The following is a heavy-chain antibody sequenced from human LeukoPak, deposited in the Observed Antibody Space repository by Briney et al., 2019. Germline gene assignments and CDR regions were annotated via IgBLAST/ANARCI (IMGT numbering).Heavy chain of an antibody. CDR3: ESSKGDRLCFDY. CDR2: ISYGGSNK. D-gene: IGHD2-21*01. V-gene: IGHV3-30*03. CDR1: GFTFSSYG. Sequence: PGRSLRLSCAASGFTFSSYGMHWVRQAPGKGLEWVADISYGGSNKYYADSVKGRFTISRNNSKNTLYLQMNSLRAEDTAVYYCESSKGDRLCFDYWGQGTLVTVSS. J-gene: IGHJ4*02.